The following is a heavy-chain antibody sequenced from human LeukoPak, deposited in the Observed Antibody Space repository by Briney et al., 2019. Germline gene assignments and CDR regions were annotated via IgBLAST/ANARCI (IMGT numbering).Heavy chain of an antibody. CDR3: ARDPSIAAAGTCLGCYYYYGMDV. CDR2: IIPIFGTA. D-gene: IGHD6-13*01. J-gene: IGHJ6*02. V-gene: IGHV1-69*13. CDR1: GGTFSSYA. Sequence: SVKVSCKASGGTFSSYAISWVRQAPGQGLEWMGGIIPIFGTANYAQKFQGRVTITADESTSTAYMELSSLRSEDTAVYYCARDPSIAAAGTCLGCYYYYGMDVWGQGATVTVSS.